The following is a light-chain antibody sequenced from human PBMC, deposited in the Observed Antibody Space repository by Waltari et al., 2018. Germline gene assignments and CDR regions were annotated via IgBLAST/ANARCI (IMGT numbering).Light chain of an antibody. CDR2: EAS. V-gene: IGKV1-5*03. CDR1: QSISDW. Sequence: DIQMTQSPSTLSASVGDRVTITCRASQSISDWVAWYQQKPGKAPNLLIYEASSLESGVPSRFSGSGAGAEFTLTISSLQPDDFATYYCQHYNIYPVMFGQGTRLEIK. CDR3: QHYNIYPVM. J-gene: IGKJ5*01.